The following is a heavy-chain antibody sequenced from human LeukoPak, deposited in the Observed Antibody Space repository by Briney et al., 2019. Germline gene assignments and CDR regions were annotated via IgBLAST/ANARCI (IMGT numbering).Heavy chain of an antibody. CDR3: ARGRLVATITGYYYYYMDV. J-gene: IGHJ6*03. CDR2: INAGNGNT. V-gene: IGHV1-3*03. CDR1: GYTFTSYA. D-gene: IGHD5-12*01. Sequence: ASVKVSCKASGYTFTSYAMHWVRQAPGQGLEWMGWINAGNGNTKYSQEFQGRVTITRDTSASTAYMELSSLRSEDMAVYYCARGRLVATITGYYYYYMDVWGKGTTVTVSS.